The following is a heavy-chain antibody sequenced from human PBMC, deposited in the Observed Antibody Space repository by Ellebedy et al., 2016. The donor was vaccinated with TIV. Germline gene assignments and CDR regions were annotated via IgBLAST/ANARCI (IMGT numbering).Heavy chain of an antibody. CDR3: ATDASVTGAYSLDH. Sequence: MPGESLRLSCAVSGGSITISNWWTWVRQPPGKGLEWIGAINHSGSCNYNPALKSRVTISVDKSKNLFSLNLTAVTAADTAVYYCATDASVTGAYSLDHWGQGTLVTVSS. CDR2: INHSGSC. D-gene: IGHD6-19*01. V-gene: IGHV4-4*02. CDR1: GGSITISNW. J-gene: IGHJ4*02.